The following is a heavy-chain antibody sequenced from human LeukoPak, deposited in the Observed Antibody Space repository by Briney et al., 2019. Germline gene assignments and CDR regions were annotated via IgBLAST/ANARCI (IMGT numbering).Heavy chain of an antibody. CDR2: ISYDGS. J-gene: IGHJ4*02. Sequence: GGSLRLSCAVSGFNFSTYAMHWVRQAPGKGLEWVAFISYDGSDSVKGRSTVSRDNSKNTLHLQMNSLRIEDTAVYYCARGGGESSSGQLFDYWGQGTLVTVSS. CDR3: ARGGGESSSGQLFDY. V-gene: IGHV3-30*03. D-gene: IGHD6-19*01. CDR1: GFNFSTYA.